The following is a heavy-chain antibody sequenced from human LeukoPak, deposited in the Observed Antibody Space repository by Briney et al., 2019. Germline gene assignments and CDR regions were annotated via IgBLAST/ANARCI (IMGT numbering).Heavy chain of an antibody. CDR1: GFTFSSYW. Sequence: PGGSLRLSCAASGFTFSSYWMHWVRQAPGKGLVWVSRINSDGSSTSYADSVKGRLTISRDNAKNTLYLQMNSLRAEDTAVYYCARVTGSGSYYNPFDYWGQGTLVTVSS. CDR2: INSDGSST. CDR3: ARVTGSGSYYNPFDY. V-gene: IGHV3-74*01. J-gene: IGHJ4*02. D-gene: IGHD3-10*01.